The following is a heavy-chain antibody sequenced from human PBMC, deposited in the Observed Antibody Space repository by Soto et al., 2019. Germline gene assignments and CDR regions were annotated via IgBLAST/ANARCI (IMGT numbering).Heavy chain of an antibody. CDR3: ARDLHAGGKDWDFDI. CDR2: INSFSGDT. J-gene: IGHJ2*01. CDR1: GYTFTHYG. Sequence: QVQLVQSGAEVKKPGASVKVSCKASGYTFTHYGITWVRQAPGQGLEWMGWINSFSGDTNYPQKLQGRLTMTTDTATNTVDMELRNLRSDDTAVYYCARDLHAGGKDWDFDIWGRGTLVTVSS. V-gene: IGHV1-18*01. D-gene: IGHD3-16*01.